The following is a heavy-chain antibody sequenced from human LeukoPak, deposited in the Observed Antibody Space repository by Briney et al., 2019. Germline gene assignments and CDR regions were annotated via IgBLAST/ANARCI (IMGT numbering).Heavy chain of an antibody. CDR1: SGSISSYY. V-gene: IGHV4-4*07. Sequence: PSETLSLTCTVSSGSISSYYWSLIRQPAGKGLEWIGRIYSSGSSNYNPSLKSRVSMSVDTSKNQFSLKLTSVTAADTAVYYCAREGCSTTSCYGEEGRAFDYWGQGTLVTVSS. D-gene: IGHD2-2*01. CDR3: AREGCSTTSCYGEEGRAFDY. J-gene: IGHJ4*02. CDR2: IYSSGSS.